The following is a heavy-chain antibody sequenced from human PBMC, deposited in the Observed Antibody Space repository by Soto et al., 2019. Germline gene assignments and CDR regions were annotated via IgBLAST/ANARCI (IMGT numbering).Heavy chain of an antibody. CDR3: ASQYGSYSSAYYYYGMDV. J-gene: IGHJ6*02. Sequence: ASVKVSCKASGFTFTSSAVQWVRQARGQRLEWIGWIVVGSGNTNYAQKFQERVTITRDMSTSTAYMELSSLRSEDTAVYYCASQYGSYSSAYYYYGMDVWGQGTTVTVSS. D-gene: IGHD1-26*01. CDR2: IVVGSGNT. V-gene: IGHV1-58*01. CDR1: GFTFTSSA.